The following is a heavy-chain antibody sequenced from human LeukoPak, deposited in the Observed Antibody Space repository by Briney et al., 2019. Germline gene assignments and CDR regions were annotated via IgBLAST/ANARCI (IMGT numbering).Heavy chain of an antibody. J-gene: IGHJ4*02. V-gene: IGHV3-7*01. D-gene: IGHD7-27*01. CDR3: ARDWGHYY. CDR2: IKQDGSEK. Sequence: GRSLRLSCAASGFTFSGNAMHWVRQAPGKGLEWVANIKQDGSEKYYVDSVKGRFTISRDNAKNSLYLQMNSLRAEDTAVYYCARDWGHYYWGQGTLVTVSS. CDR1: GFTFSGNA.